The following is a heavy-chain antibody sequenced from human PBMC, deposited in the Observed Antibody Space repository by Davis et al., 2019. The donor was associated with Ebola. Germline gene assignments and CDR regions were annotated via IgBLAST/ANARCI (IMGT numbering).Heavy chain of an antibody. D-gene: IGHD6-19*01. CDR3: ARHPKYSSGLRWLDP. CDR1: GYSFTSYW. CDR2: IYPGDSDT. Sequence: GESLKISCKGSGYSFTSYWIGWVRQMPGKGLEWMGIIYPGDSDTRYSPSFQGQVTISADESVSTAYLQWSSLKASDTAIYYCARHPKYSSGLRWLDPWGQGTLVTVSS. V-gene: IGHV5-51*01. J-gene: IGHJ5*02.